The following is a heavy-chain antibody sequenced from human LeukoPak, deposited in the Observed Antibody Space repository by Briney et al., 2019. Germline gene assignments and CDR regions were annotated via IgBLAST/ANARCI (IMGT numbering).Heavy chain of an antibody. V-gene: IGHV3-7*01. J-gene: IGHJ4*02. CDR1: GFTFSSYW. D-gene: IGHD3-10*01. CDR2: IKQDGSEK. Sequence: GGSLRLSCAASGFTFSSYWMSWVRQAPGKGLEWVANIKQDGSEKYYVDSVKGRFTISRDNAKNSLYLQMNSLRAEDTAVYYCARDGGYYYGSGRELGDYWGQGTLVTVSS. CDR3: ARDGGYYYGSGRELGDY.